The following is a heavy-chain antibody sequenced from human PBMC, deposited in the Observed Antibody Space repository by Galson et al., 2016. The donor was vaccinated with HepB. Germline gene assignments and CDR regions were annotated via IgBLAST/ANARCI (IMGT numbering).Heavy chain of an antibody. Sequence: SVKVSCKASGYMFTGHYIHWVRQAPGQGLEWMGWIKPDSGATDYAQKFRDRVTMTRDTSISAAYMELSRLGYDDTAVYYCARVFRYQNWNYYFDYWGQGALVTVAP. V-gene: IGHV1-2*02. D-gene: IGHD1-7*01. CDR2: IKPDSGAT. J-gene: IGHJ4*02. CDR1: GYMFTGHY. CDR3: ARVFRYQNWNYYFDY.